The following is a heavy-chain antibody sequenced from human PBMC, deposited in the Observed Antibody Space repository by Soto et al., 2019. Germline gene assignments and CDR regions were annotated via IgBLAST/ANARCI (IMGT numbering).Heavy chain of an antibody. J-gene: IGHJ6*02. CDR1: RYTFTGYY. V-gene: IGHV1-2*02. CDR2: INPETGGT. D-gene: IGHD2-21*01. CDR3: ARERFQVISDGMDV. Sequence: ASVKVSCKASRYTFTGYYVHWVREAPGQGLEWMGWINPETGGTSYAQKFQGRVTLSRDTSINTAYLELSSLRFDDAAVYFCARERFQVISDGMDVWGQGTTVTVSS.